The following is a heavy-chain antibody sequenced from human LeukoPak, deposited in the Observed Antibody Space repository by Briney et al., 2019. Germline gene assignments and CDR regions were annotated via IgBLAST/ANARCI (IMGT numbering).Heavy chain of an antibody. D-gene: IGHD3-22*01. J-gene: IGHJ6*02. CDR1: GYSIRDFW. V-gene: IGHV5-51*01. Sequence: GESLKISCKGSGYSIRDFWIGWVRQMSGKGLEWMGIIYPGDSGTRYSPSFQGQVTFSVDKSINTAYLQWSSLKASDTAMYYCARLSFMNYYDSSGSGMDVWGQGTTVTVSS. CDR2: IYPGDSGT. CDR3: ARLSFMNYYDSSGSGMDV.